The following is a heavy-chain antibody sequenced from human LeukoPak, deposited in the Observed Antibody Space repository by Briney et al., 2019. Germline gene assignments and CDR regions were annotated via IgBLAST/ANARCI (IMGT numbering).Heavy chain of an antibody. V-gene: IGHV4-39*07. CDR1: GVSISSSNSY. CDR3: ARVKSITIFGVVIIRLRGGGQHGWFDP. CDR2: IYYTGNT. D-gene: IGHD3-3*01. Sequence: SETLSLTCTVSGVSISSSNSYWGWIRQPPGKGLEWIASIYYTGNTYYNTSLKRRVTISVDTSKNQFSLKLISVTAADTAVYYCARVKSITIFGVVIIRLRGGGQHGWFDPWGQGTLVTVSS. J-gene: IGHJ5*02.